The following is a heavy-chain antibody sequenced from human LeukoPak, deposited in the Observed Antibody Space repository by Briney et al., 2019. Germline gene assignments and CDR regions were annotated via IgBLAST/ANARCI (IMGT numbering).Heavy chain of an antibody. J-gene: IGHJ4*02. CDR1: GFIFSNYW. D-gene: IGHD3-3*01. Sequence: GGSLRLSCAASGFIFSNYWMHWVRQSTGKGLVWVSRINTDGSYTSYADSVKGRFTISRDNAKNTLFLQMNSLRAEDTAVYYCVSRFADYWGQGTLVTVSS. CDR3: VSRFADY. CDR2: INTDGSYT. V-gene: IGHV3-74*01.